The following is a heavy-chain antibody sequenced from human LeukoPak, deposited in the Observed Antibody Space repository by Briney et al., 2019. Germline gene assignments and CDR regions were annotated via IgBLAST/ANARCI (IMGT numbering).Heavy chain of an antibody. Sequence: GGSLRLSCAASGFTFSSYEMNWVRQAPGKGLEWVSYISSSGSTIYYADSVKGRFTISRDNAKNSLYLQMNSLRAEDTAVYYCARPRGGYGGYDAFDIWGQGTMVTVSS. D-gene: IGHD3-16*01. CDR1: GFTFSSYE. CDR2: ISSSGSTI. CDR3: ARPRGGYGGYDAFDI. V-gene: IGHV3-48*03. J-gene: IGHJ3*02.